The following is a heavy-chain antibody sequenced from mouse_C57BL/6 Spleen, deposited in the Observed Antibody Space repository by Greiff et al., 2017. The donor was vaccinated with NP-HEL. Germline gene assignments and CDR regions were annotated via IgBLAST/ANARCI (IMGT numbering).Heavy chain of an antibody. CDR1: GFTFSDYG. D-gene: IGHD1-1*01. CDR3: ARKYGSSYGYFDV. CDR2: ISSGSSTI. Sequence: VQLKESGGGLVKPGGSLKLSCAASGFTFSDYGMHWVRQAPEKGLEWVAYISSGSSTIYYADTVKGRFTISRDNAKNTLFLQMTSLRSEDTAMYYCARKYGSSYGYFDVWGTGTTVTVSS. V-gene: IGHV5-17*01. J-gene: IGHJ1*03.